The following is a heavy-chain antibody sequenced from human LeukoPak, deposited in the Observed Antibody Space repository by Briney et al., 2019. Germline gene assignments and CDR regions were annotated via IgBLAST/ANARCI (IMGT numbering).Heavy chain of an antibody. V-gene: IGHV1-18*01. CDR3: ARDRRSSGWYTGFDY. J-gene: IGHJ4*02. CDR1: GYTFTSYG. D-gene: IGHD6-19*01. CDR2: ISAYNGNT. Sequence: EASVKVSCMASGYTFTSYGISWVRQAPGQGIEWMGWISAYNGNTNYAQKLQGRVTMTTDTSTSTAYMELRSLRSDDTDVYYCARDRRSSGWYTGFDYWGQGTLVTVSS.